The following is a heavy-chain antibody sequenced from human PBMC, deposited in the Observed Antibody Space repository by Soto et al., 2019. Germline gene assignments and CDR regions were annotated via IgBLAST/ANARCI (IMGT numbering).Heavy chain of an antibody. Sequence: GGSLRLTCAASGYTFSDYYMSWIRQAPGKGLEWISYIDTSSTKIYYADSVKGRFTISRDNAKNSLYLEMNSLRDEDTAVYYCASHYDMWSGYLSPVDYWGQGTLVTVSS. CDR2: IDTSSTKI. J-gene: IGHJ4*02. D-gene: IGHD3-3*01. V-gene: IGHV3-11*01. CDR3: ASHYDMWSGYLSPVDY. CDR1: GYTFSDYY.